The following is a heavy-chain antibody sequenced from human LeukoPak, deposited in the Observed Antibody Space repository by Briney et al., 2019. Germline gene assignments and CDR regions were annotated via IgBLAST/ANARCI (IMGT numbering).Heavy chain of an antibody. CDR3: ARDSDPTYYYDRAYFDY. CDR2: IYTSGST. CDR1: GGSISSYY. Sequence: SETLSLTCTVSGGSISSYYWSWIRQPAGKGLEWIGRIYTSGSTNYNPSLKSRVTMSVDTSKNQFSLKLSSVTAADTAVYYCARDSDPTYYYDRAYFDYWGQGTLVTVSS. V-gene: IGHV4-4*07. J-gene: IGHJ4*02. D-gene: IGHD3-22*01.